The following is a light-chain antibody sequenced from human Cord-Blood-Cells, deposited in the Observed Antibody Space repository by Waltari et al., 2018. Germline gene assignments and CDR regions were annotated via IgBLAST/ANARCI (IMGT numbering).Light chain of an antibody. CDR2: DAS. J-gene: IGKJ3*01. CDR3: QQRSNWPPT. CDR1: QSVSSY. Sequence: EIVLTQSPATLSLSPGERATLSCRASQSVSSYLAWYQQKPGQAPRLLIYDASNRATGIPARFSGSGSGTDFTLTISSLEPEYFAVYYFQQRSNWPPTFGPGTKVDIK. V-gene: IGKV3-11*01.